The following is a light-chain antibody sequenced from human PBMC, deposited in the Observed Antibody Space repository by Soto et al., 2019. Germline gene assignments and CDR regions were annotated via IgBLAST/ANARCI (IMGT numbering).Light chain of an antibody. CDR2: AAS. J-gene: IGKJ3*01. Sequence: DIRMTQSPSSLSAFIGDRVTITCQASQDIVNSLNWYQQKPGKAPKLLIYAASSLETGVPSKFRGSVSGTDFSFTIFSLQPEDVATYYCQHYDSLPPTFGPGTKVDIK. CDR3: QHYDSLPPT. CDR1: QDIVNS. V-gene: IGKV1-33*01.